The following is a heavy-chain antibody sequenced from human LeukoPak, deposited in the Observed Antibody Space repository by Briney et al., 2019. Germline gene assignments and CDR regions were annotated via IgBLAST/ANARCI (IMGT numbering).Heavy chain of an antibody. V-gene: IGHV3-23*01. CDR1: GFTFSNYV. CDR2: IGGSGGTT. J-gene: IGHJ4*02. D-gene: IGHD3-22*01. CDR3: ARAVMVVANLRGVFDS. Sequence: GGSLRLSCAASGFTFSNYVMSWVRQAPGKGLEWVSSIGGSGGTTYYADSVKGRFTISRDNSENTLYLQMTSLRAEDTAVYYCARAVMVVANLRGVFDSWGQGTLVTVSS.